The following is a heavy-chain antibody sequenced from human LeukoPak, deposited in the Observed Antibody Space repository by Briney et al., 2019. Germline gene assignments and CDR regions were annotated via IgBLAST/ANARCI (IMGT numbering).Heavy chain of an antibody. J-gene: IGHJ4*02. CDR2: ISAYNGNT. V-gene: IGHV1-18*01. D-gene: IGHD4-17*01. CDR1: GYTFTSYG. Sequence: ASVKVSCKASGYTFTSYGISWVRQAPGQGLEWMGWISAYNGNTNYAQKLQGRVTMTTDTSTSTAYMELRSLRSDDTAVYYCAKDSPRKPTTVSDYWGQGTLVTVSS. CDR3: AKDSPRKPTTVSDY.